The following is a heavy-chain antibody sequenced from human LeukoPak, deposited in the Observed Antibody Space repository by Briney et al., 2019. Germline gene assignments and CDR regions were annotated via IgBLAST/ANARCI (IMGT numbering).Heavy chain of an antibody. J-gene: IGHJ4*02. CDR1: GGSISCYY. V-gene: IGHV4-4*09. D-gene: IGHD1-26*01. CDR3: ARLDSGSYRGYDY. Sequence: SETLSLTCTVSGGSISCYYWSWIRQPRGKGLEWIGYIYTSGSTNYNPSLKSRVTISVDTSKNQFSLKLSSVPAADTAVYYCARLDSGSYRGYDYWGQGTLVTVSS. CDR2: IYTSGST.